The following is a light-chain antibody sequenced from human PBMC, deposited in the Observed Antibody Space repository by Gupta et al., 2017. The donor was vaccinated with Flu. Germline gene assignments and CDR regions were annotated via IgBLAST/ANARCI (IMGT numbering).Light chain of an antibody. Sequence: DVQMTQSPSSLFASVGDRVSSTCRASQSINKFLNWYQQKPGKAPKLLIYSTSTLQTGVPSRFSGSGSETDFTLTISSLQPDDFATYYCQDTNRTSITFGHGTKVD. V-gene: IGKV1-39*01. CDR1: QSINKF. CDR3: QDTNRTSIT. J-gene: IGKJ3*01. CDR2: STS.